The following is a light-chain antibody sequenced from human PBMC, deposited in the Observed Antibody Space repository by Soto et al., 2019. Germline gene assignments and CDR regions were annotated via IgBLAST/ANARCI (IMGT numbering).Light chain of an antibody. CDR3: LQDYNFPYT. CDR2: SAS. CDR1: KDIRND. J-gene: IGKJ2*01. V-gene: IGKV1-6*01. Sequence: AIQMTQSPSSLSASVGDRVTITCRANKDIRNDLGWYQQKPGKAPQLLIYSASNLQSGVPSRFSGSGSGTDFAPTISSLQPEDIASYYCLQDYNFPYTFGQGTKLEIK.